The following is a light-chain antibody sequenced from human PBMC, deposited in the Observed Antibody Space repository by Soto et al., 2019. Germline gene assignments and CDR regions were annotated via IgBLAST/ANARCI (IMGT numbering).Light chain of an antibody. CDR3: QQRSDWPST. J-gene: IGKJ4*01. CDR2: DAY. V-gene: IGKV3-11*01. CDR1: QSVSSY. Sequence: EIVLTQSPATLSLSPGERATLSCRASQSVSSYLAWYQQKPGQAPRLLIYDAYNRATGIPARFSGSGSGTDFTLTISSLEPDDFAVDYCQQRSDWPSTFGGGTKVQIK.